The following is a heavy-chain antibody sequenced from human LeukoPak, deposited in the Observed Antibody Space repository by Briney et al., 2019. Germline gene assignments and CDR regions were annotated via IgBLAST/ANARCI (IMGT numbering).Heavy chain of an antibody. J-gene: IGHJ4*02. CDR1: GFTFSSYA. D-gene: IGHD3-9*01. CDR3: VKALGILTHRIDY. Sequence: GGSLRLSCAASGFTFSSYAMSWVRQAPGKGLEWVSAISGSGGSTYYADSVKGRFAISRDNSKNTLYLQMNSLRAEDTAVYYCVKALGILTHRIDYWGQGTLVTVSS. V-gene: IGHV3-23*01. CDR2: ISGSGGST.